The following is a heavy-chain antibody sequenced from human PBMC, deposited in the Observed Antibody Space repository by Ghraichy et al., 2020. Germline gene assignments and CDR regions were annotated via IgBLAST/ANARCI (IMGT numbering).Heavy chain of an antibody. V-gene: IGHV3-23*01. Sequence: GGSLRLSCAASGFTFSSYAMSWVRQAPGKGLEWVSAISGSGGSTYYADSVKGRFTISRDNSKNTLYLQMNSLRAEDTAVYYCAKHPGLYYYYYGMDVWGQGTTVTVSS. J-gene: IGHJ6*02. CDR2: ISGSGGST. CDR1: GFTFSSYA. CDR3: AKHPGLYYYYYGMDV.